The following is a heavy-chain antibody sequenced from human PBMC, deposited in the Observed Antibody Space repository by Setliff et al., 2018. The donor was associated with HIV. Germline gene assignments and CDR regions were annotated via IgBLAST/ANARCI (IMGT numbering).Heavy chain of an antibody. D-gene: IGHD1-7*01. J-gene: IGHJ5*01. CDR2: IYGSGTS. CDR1: GDSISNHY. CDR3: ARGRYDDWNYAARGNWFDS. V-gene: IGHV4-4*07. Sequence: LSLTCTVSGDSISNHYWTWIRQPAGKGLEWIGRIYGSGTSNYNPSLKSRVTMSFDSSNNQSSLKVSSVTAADTAVYYCARGRYDDWNYAARGNWFDSWGQGTLVTVSS.